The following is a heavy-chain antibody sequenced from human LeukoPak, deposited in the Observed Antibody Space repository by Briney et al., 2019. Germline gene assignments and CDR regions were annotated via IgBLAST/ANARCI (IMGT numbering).Heavy chain of an antibody. CDR1: GGSFSGYY. CDR2: TNHSGST. V-gene: IGHV4-34*01. J-gene: IGHJ3*02. D-gene: IGHD2-15*01. CDR3: ARGSGPYDAFDI. Sequence: SETLSLTCAVYGGSFSGYYWSWIRQPPGKGLEWIGETNHSGSTNYNPSLKSRVTISVDTSKNQFSLKLSSVTAADTAVYYCARGSGPYDAFDIWGQGTMVTVSS.